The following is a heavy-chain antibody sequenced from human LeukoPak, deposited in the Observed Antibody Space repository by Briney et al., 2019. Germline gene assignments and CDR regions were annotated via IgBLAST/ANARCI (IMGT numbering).Heavy chain of an antibody. CDR3: ARDSNPELPRYHYYGMDV. Sequence: SVKVSCKASGGTFSSYAISWVRQAPGQGLEWMGGIIPIFGTANYAQKFQGRVTITADESTSTAYMELSSLRSEDTAVYYCARDSNPELPRYHYYGMDVWGKGTTVTVSS. D-gene: IGHD1-14*01. V-gene: IGHV1-69*13. CDR1: GGTFSSYA. J-gene: IGHJ6*04. CDR2: IIPIFGTA.